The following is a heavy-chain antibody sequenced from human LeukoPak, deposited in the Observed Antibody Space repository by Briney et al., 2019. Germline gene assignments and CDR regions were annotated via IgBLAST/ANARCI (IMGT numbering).Heavy chain of an antibody. Sequence: PSETLSLTCTVSGGSISSYYWSWIRQPPGKGLEWIGHIYGSGSTNYNPSLKSRVTLSVDTSKNQFSLKLSSVTAADTAVYYCARALDPNSSGWNRLFDYWGQGTQVTVSS. D-gene: IGHD6-19*01. CDR3: ARALDPNSSGWNRLFDY. CDR1: GGSISSYY. J-gene: IGHJ4*02. V-gene: IGHV4-59*01. CDR2: IYGSGST.